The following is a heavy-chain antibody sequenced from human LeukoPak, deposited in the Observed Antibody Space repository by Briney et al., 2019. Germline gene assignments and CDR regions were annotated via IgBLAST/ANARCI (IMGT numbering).Heavy chain of an antibody. V-gene: IGHV3-30*04. CDR2: ISYDGSNK. Sequence: GRSLRLSCAASGFTFSSYAMHWVRQAPGKGLEWVAVISYDGSNKYYADSVKGRFTISRDNSKNTLYLQMNSLRAEDTAVYYCAREGYSGYDYWLSYYYYYYMDVWGKGTTVTVSS. D-gene: IGHD5-12*01. J-gene: IGHJ6*03. CDR3: AREGYSGYDYWLSYYYYYYMDV. CDR1: GFTFSSYA.